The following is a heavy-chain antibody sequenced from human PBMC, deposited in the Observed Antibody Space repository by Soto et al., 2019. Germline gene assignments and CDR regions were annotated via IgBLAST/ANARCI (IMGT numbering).Heavy chain of an antibody. J-gene: IGHJ6*03. V-gene: IGHV4-59*08. CDR2: IYYSGST. Sequence: PSETLSLTCTVSGGSISSYYWSSIRQPPGKGLEWIGYIYYSGSTNYNPSLKSRVTISVDTSKNQFSLKLSSVTAADTAVYYCARRAGSSWHYYYYYYMDVWGKGTTVTVSS. CDR1: GGSISSYY. CDR3: ARRAGSSWHYYYYYYMDV. D-gene: IGHD6-13*01.